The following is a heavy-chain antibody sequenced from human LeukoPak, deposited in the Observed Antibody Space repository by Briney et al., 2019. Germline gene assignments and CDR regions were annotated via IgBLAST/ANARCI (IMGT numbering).Heavy chain of an antibody. CDR1: GYSFTSYW. V-gene: IGHV5-51*01. CDR2: IYPGDSGT. Sequence: GESLKISCKGSGYSFTSYWIGWVRQLPGKGLEWMGIIYPGDSGTRYSPSFQGQVTISADKSISTAYLQWSSLKASDTAMYYCARPGYYDSSGYYYAFDIWGQGTMVTVSS. J-gene: IGHJ3*02. CDR3: ARPGYYDSSGYYYAFDI. D-gene: IGHD3-22*01.